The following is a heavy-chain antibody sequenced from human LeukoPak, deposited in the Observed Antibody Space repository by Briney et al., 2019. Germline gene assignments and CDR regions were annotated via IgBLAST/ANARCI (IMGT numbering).Heavy chain of an antibody. J-gene: IGHJ6*03. V-gene: IGHV4-61*02. Sequence: SQTLSLTCTVSGGSISSGNYYWSWIRQPAGKELEWIGRIYTSGSTNYNPSLKSRITISVDTSKNQFSLKLTSVTAADTAVYYCARGAKQQLDTGFQNYYYYYMDVWGKGTTVTVSS. CDR3: ARGAKQQLDTGFQNYYYYYMDV. CDR1: GGSISSGNYY. D-gene: IGHD6-13*01. CDR2: IYTSGST.